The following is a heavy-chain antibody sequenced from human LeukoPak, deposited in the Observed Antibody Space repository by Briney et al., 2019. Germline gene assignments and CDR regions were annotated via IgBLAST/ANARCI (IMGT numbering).Heavy chain of an antibody. V-gene: IGHV1-69*13. Sequence: GASVKVSCKASGYTFTGYYMHWVRQAPGQGLEWMGGIIPIFGTANYAQKFQGRVTITADESTSTAYMELSSLRSEDTAVYYCARDRRYDILTGYYYYYYMDVWGKGTTVTVSS. D-gene: IGHD3-9*01. CDR1: GYTFTGYY. CDR2: IIPIFGTA. J-gene: IGHJ6*03. CDR3: ARDRRYDILTGYYYYYYMDV.